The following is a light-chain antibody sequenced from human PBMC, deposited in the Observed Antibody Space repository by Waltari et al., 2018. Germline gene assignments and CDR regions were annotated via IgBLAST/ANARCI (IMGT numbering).Light chain of an antibody. V-gene: IGKV1-27*01. J-gene: IGKJ3*01. CDR2: VAS. CDR3: QKYNSAPLT. Sequence: DIQMTQSPSSLSASVVDRVTITCRAIQGISNHLAWYQQKPGKVPKLLIYVASTLQSGVPSRFSGSGSGTDFTLTISSLQPEDVATYYCQKYNSAPLTFGPGTKVDLK. CDR1: QGISNH.